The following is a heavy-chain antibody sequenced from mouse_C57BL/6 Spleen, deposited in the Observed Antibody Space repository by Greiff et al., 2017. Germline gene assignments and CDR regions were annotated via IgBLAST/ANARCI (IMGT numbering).Heavy chain of an antibody. CDR1: GYTFTSYW. CDR3: ARSPNYYGSSYGDFDV. V-gene: IGHV1-52*01. J-gene: IGHJ1*03. Sequence: QVHVKQPGAELVRPGSSVKLSCKASGYTFTSYWMHWVKQRPIQGLEWIGNIDPSDSETHYNQKFKDKATLTVDKSSSTAYMQLSSLTSEDSAVYYCARSPNYYGSSYGDFDVWGTGTTVTVSS. CDR2: IDPSDSET. D-gene: IGHD1-1*01.